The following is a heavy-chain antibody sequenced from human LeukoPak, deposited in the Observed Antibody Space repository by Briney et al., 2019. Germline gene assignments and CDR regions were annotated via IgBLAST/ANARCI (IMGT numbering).Heavy chain of an antibody. Sequence: KPSETLSLTCTVSGGSISSYYWSWIRQPPGKGLEWIGYIYYSGSTNYNPSLKSRVTISVDTSKNQFSLKLSSVTAADTAVYYCARGITIFGVVLYFDYWGQGTLVTVPS. J-gene: IGHJ4*02. V-gene: IGHV4-59*01. D-gene: IGHD3-3*01. CDR3: ARGITIFGVVLYFDY. CDR1: GGSISSYY. CDR2: IYYSGST.